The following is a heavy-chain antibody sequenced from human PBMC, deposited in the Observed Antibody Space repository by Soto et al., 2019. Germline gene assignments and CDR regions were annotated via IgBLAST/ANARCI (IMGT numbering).Heavy chain of an antibody. D-gene: IGHD6-19*01. J-gene: IGHJ6*02. CDR2: MYYSGST. CDR3: ARDFTDSSGPTLGMGV. Sequence: PSETLSLTCTVSGGSISSGGYYWSWIRQHPGKGLEWIGYMYYSGSTYYNPSLKSRVTISVDTSKSQFSLKLSSVTAADTAVYYCARDFTDSSGPTLGMGVWGQGTTVTVSS. V-gene: IGHV4-31*03. CDR1: GGSISSGGYY.